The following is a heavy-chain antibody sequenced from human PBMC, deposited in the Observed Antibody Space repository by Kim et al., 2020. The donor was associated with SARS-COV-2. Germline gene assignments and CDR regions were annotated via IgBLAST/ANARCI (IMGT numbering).Heavy chain of an antibody. CDR3: ARSIAVASDS. Sequence: GGSLRLSCAASGFTFSNNWMYWVRQVPGKGLVWVSRISGDGGATAYADSVKGRFIISRDNAKNTLYLQMNSLRDEDTAVYYCARSIAVASDSWGQGTLVTVSS. D-gene: IGHD6-13*01. CDR1: GFTFSNNW. J-gene: IGHJ4*02. CDR2: ISGDGGAT. V-gene: IGHV3-74*01.